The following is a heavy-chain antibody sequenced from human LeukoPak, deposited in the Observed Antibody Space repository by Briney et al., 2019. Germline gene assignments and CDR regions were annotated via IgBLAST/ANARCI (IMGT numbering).Heavy chain of an antibody. Sequence: QPGGSLRVSCAASGFTFSTYAMNWVRQAPGKGLEWVSIITGSGGATYYPDSVKGRFTISRDNSKNTLYLQMNSVRADDTAVYYCAKGTLGSCSGGTCYPLDYWGLGTLVTVSS. CDR1: GFTFSTYA. CDR3: AKGTLGSCSGGTCYPLDY. J-gene: IGHJ4*02. V-gene: IGHV3-23*01. D-gene: IGHD2-15*01. CDR2: ITGSGGAT.